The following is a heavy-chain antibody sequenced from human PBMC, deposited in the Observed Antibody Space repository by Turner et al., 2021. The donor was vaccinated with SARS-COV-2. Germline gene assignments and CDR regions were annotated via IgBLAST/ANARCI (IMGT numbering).Heavy chain of an antibody. CDR2: IWYDGSNK. CDR1: VFTFISYG. J-gene: IGHJ4*02. Sequence: QVQLVESGGGVVQPGRSLRLFCASSVFTFISYGLHWVRQAPGKGLEWVAFIWYDGSNKYYADSVKGRFTISRDNSKNTLYLQMNSLRAEDTAVYYCARDKGEGSSGWLIPSGSYYFDYWGQGTLVTVSS. CDR3: ARDKGEGSSGWLIPSGSYYFDY. V-gene: IGHV3-33*01. D-gene: IGHD6-19*01.